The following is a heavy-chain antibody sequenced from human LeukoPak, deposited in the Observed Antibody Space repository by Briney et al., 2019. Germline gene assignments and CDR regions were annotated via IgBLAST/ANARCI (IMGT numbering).Heavy chain of an antibody. V-gene: IGHV4-61*02. Sequence: SETLSLTCTVSGGSIGSGSYYWSWIRQPAGKGLEWIGRIFISGSTNHSPSLKSRVTISLDTSKNQFSLKLSSMTAADTAVYYCAREPHCSDTSCYFGNAFDIWGQGTMVTVSS. D-gene: IGHD2-2*01. CDR1: GGSIGSGSYY. J-gene: IGHJ3*02. CDR3: AREPHCSDTSCYFGNAFDI. CDR2: IFISGST.